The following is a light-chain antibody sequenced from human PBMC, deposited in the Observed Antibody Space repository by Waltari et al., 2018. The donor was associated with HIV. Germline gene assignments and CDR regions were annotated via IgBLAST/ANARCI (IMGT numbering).Light chain of an antibody. CDR1: QSVGSK. CDR3: QQYNNWPPRT. J-gene: IGKJ1*01. Sequence: ELVMTQSPATLSVSPGERATLSCRASQSVGSKLAWYQQKPGQAPRLLIYDASTRATGIPARFSGSGSGTEFTLTISSLQSEDFAVYYCQQYNNWPPRTFGQGTKVEIK. CDR2: DAS. V-gene: IGKV3-15*01.